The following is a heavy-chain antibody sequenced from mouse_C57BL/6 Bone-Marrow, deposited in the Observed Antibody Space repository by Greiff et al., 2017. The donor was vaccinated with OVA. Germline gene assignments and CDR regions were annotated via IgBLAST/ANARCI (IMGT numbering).Heavy chain of an antibody. Sequence: QVQLQQPGAELVMPGASVKLSCKASGYTFTSYWMHWVKQRPGQGLEWIGEIDPSDSYTNYNQKFKGKSTLTVDKSSSTAYMQLSSLTSEDSAVYYCARSLYSNYVYFDVWGTGTTVTVSS. CDR3: ARSLYSNYVYFDV. CDR2: IDPSDSYT. D-gene: IGHD2-5*01. V-gene: IGHV1-69*01. CDR1: GYTFTSYW. J-gene: IGHJ1*03.